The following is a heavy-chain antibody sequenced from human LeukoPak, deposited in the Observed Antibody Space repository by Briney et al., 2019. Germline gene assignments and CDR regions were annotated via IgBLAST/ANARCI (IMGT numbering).Heavy chain of an antibody. CDR1: GASISSGGYY. D-gene: IGHD5-24*01. CDR2: IYYSGST. V-gene: IGHV4-31*03. J-gene: IGHJ4*02. CDR3: AGRDRDGYSDFDY. Sequence: SETLSLTCTVSGASISSGGYYWNWIRQHPGKGLEWIGYIYYSGSTYYNPSLKSRVTISVDTSKNQFSLKLSSVTAADTAVYYCAGRDRDGYSDFDYWGQGTLVTVPS.